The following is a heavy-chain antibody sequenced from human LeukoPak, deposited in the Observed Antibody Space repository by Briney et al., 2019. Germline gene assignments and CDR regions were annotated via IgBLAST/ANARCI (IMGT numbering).Heavy chain of an antibody. CDR2: TYTSGST. CDR1: GGSISSYY. D-gene: IGHD3-10*01. J-gene: IGHJ5*02. Sequence: SETLSLTCTVSGGSISSYYWSWIRQPAGKGLEWIGRTYTSGSTNYNPSLKSRVTMSVDTSKNQFSLKLSSVTAADTAVYYCARHYGSGSYANNWFDPWGQGTLVTVSS. V-gene: IGHV4-4*07. CDR3: ARHYGSGSYANNWFDP.